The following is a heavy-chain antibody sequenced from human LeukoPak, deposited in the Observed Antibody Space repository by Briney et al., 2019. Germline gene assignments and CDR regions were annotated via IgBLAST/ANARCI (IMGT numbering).Heavy chain of an antibody. CDR3: AKEFGAAGKPGAAGFDY. D-gene: IGHD6-13*01. Sequence: PGGSLRLSCAASGFTFDDYTMHWVRQVPGKSLEWVSLISWDGGSTSYADSVKGRFTISRDNSKNSLYLQMNSLRTEDTALYYCAKEFGAAGKPGAAGFDYWGQGTLVTVSS. CDR1: GFTFDDYT. V-gene: IGHV3-43*01. J-gene: IGHJ4*02. CDR2: ISWDGGST.